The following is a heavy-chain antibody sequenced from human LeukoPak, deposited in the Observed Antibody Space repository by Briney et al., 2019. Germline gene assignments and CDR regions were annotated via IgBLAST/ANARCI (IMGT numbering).Heavy chain of an antibody. CDR2: IIPIFGTA. J-gene: IGHJ6*02. Sequence: SVKVSCKASGGTFSSYAISWVRQAPGQGLEWMVGIIPIFGTANYAQKFQGRVTITADESTSTAYMELSSLRSEDTAVYYCARDDPYYYGSGSPPDYYYGMDVWGQGTTVTVSS. CDR3: ARDDPYYYGSGSPPDYYYGMDV. CDR1: GGTFSSYA. V-gene: IGHV1-69*13. D-gene: IGHD3-10*01.